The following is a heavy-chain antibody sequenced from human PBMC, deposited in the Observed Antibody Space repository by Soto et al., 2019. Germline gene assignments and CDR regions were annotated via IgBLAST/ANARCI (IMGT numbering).Heavy chain of an antibody. J-gene: IGHJ5*02. CDR2: IIPIFGTA. V-gene: IGHV1-69*06. CDR3: ARGGTMTNQNWFDP. D-gene: IGHD3-22*01. CDR1: GGTFSSYA. Sequence: SVKVSCKASGGTFSSYAISWVRQAPGQGLEWMGGIIPIFGTANYAQKFQGRVTITADKSTSIAYMELSSLRSEDTAVYYCARGGTMTNQNWFDPWGQGTLVTVSS.